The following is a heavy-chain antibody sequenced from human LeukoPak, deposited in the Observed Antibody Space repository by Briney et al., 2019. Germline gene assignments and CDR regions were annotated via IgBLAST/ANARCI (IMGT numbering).Heavy chain of an antibody. Sequence: GGSLRLFCAASGFTFSTYGMHWVRQAPGKGLEGVAFIRCDGSNKYYADSVKGRFTRSRDNYKNTLYLQMNSLRTEDTAVYYCAKLWRRIRVDFWGQGTLVTVTS. CDR1: GFTFSTYG. J-gene: IGHJ4*02. V-gene: IGHV3-30*02. CDR3: AKLWRRIRVDF. CDR2: IRCDGSNK. D-gene: IGHD3-16*01.